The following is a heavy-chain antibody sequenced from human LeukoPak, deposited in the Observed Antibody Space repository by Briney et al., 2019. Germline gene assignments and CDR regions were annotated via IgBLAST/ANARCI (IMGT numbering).Heavy chain of an antibody. V-gene: IGHV5-51*01. D-gene: IGHD2-15*01. CDR3: ARALYGYGMDV. Sequence: GESLQISCKGSGYSFSNYWIDWVRQMPGKGLEWTGIVHPGDSNIKYSPSFQGQVTISADKSISTAYLQWSSLKASDTAMYYCARALYGYGMDVWGQGTTVTVSS. J-gene: IGHJ6*02. CDR1: GYSFSNYW. CDR2: VHPGDSNI.